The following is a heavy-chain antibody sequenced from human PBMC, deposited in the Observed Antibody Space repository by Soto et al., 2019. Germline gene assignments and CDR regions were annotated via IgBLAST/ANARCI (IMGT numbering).Heavy chain of an antibody. V-gene: IGHV1-69*02. J-gene: IGHJ4*02. CDR1: GGTFSSYT. CDR3: ATWGEMATITGVDY. CDR2: IIPILGIA. Sequence: QVQLVQSGAEVKKPGSSVKVSCKASGGTFSSYTISWVRQAPGQGLEWMGRIIPILGIANYAQKFQGRVTITADKSTSTAYMELSSLRSEDTTVYYCATWGEMATITGVDYWGQGTLVTVSS. D-gene: IGHD5-12*01.